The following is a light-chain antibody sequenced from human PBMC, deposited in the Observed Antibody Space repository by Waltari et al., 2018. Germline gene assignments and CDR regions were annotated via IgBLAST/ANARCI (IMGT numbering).Light chain of an antibody. CDR1: QSVLYTSNNKNY. Sequence: DIVMTQSPASLAVSLGERATINCRSSQSVLYTSNNKNYLAWYQQKAGQPPKLLIYWASTRESGVPDRFSGSGSGTDFTLTISSLQAEDVAVYYCQQYETPPWTFGHGTKVEIK. CDR3: QQYETPPWT. CDR2: WAS. J-gene: IGKJ1*01. V-gene: IGKV4-1*01.